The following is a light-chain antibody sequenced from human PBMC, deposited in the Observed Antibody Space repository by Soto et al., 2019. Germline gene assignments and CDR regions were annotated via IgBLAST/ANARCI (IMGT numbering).Light chain of an antibody. CDR1: SSDVGSYNV. J-gene: IGLJ1*01. Sequence: QSALTQPASVSGSPGQSITISFSGTSSDVGSYNVVSWYQQYPGKAPKLMIYEGSKRPSGVSNRFSGSKSGNTASLTISGLQAEDEADYYCCSYAGSSTDVFGTGTKLTVL. CDR3: CSYAGSSTDV. V-gene: IGLV2-23*01. CDR2: EGS.